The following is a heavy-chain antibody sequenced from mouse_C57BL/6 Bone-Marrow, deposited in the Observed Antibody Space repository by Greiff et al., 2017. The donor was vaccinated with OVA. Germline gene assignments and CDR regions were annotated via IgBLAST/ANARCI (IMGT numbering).Heavy chain of an antibody. CDR3: TRQGSSYAWFAY. D-gene: IGHD1-1*01. V-gene: IGHV6-6*01. CDR2: IRNKANNHAT. Sequence: DVKLQESGGGLVQPGGSMKLSCAASGFTFSDAWMDWVRQSPEKGLEWVAEIRNKANNHATYYAESVKGRFTISRDDSKSSVYLQMNSLRAEDTGIYYCTRQGSSYAWFAYWGQGTLVTVSA. CDR1: GFTFSDAW. J-gene: IGHJ3*01.